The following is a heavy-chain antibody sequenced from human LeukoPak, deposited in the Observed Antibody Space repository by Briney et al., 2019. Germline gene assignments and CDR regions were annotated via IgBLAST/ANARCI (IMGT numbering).Heavy chain of an antibody. J-gene: IGHJ5*02. CDR3: ARDGRSGPTNCFDP. D-gene: IGHD2-15*01. CDR2: INSDGSST. V-gene: IGHV3-74*01. CDR1: GLPFSSYW. Sequence: PGGSLRLSCAVSGLPFSSYWMLWVRQAPGEGLVGVARINSDGSSTSYADSVNGRFTISRDNAKNTLYLQMNSLRAEDTAMYYCARDGRSGPTNCFDPWGQGTLVTVSS.